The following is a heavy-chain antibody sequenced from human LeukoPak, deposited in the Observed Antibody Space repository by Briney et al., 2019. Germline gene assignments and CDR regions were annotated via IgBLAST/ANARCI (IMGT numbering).Heavy chain of an antibody. D-gene: IGHD2-15*01. V-gene: IGHV3-23*01. J-gene: IGHJ4*02. CDR2: IIGCSAIT. CDR3: AKADRGSGTDY. CDR1: GLTFISYA. Sequence: GGSLRLSCAASGLTFISYAMRWVGQAPGKGLVCVSAIIGCSAITYYAVSVTGHFTISRDNSKNTLYLQMNTLRAEDTAVYYCAKADRGSGTDYWGQGTLVTVSS.